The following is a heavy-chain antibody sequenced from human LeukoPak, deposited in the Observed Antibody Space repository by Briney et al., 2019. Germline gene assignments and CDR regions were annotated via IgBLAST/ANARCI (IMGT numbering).Heavy chain of an antibody. V-gene: IGHV4-4*07. CDR3: ARAVYYDSSGIYYFDY. CDR1: GGSISSYY. Sequence: SETLSLTCTVSGGSISSYYWSWIRQPAGKGLEWIGRIYTSGSTNYNPSLKSRVTMSVDTSKNQFSLKLSSVTAADTAVYYCARAVYYDSSGIYYFDYWGQGTLVTVSS. CDR2: IYTSGST. J-gene: IGHJ4*02. D-gene: IGHD3-22*01.